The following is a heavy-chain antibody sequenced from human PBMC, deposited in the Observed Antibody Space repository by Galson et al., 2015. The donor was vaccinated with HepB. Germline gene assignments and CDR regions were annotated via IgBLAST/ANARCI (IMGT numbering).Heavy chain of an antibody. CDR3: ARDMIVVVITMAFSL. CDR1: GFTFSSYA. D-gene: IGHD3-22*01. J-gene: IGHJ4*02. CDR2: ISYDGSNK. V-gene: IGHV3-30*04. Sequence: SLRLSCAASGFTFSSYAMHWVRQAPGKGLEWVAVISYDGSNKYYADSVKGRFTISRDNSKNTLYLQMNSLRAEDTAVYYCARDMIVVVITMAFSLWGQGTLVTVSS.